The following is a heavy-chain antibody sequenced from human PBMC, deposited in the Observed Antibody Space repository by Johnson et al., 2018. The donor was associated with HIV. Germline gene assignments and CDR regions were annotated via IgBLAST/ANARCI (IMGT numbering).Heavy chain of an antibody. Sequence: VQLIESGGGVVQPGGSLRLSCAGSGFTFSSYGMHWVRQAPGKGLEWVSFIRYDGSNKYYADSVKGRFTISRDNSKNTLYLQMNSLRAEDTAVYYCAKDKSGRYYDSSGYSLDDAFDIWGQGTMVTVSS. V-gene: IGHV3-30*02. CDR2: IRYDGSNK. CDR3: AKDKSGRYYDSSGYSLDDAFDI. CDR1: GFTFSSYG. J-gene: IGHJ3*02. D-gene: IGHD3-22*01.